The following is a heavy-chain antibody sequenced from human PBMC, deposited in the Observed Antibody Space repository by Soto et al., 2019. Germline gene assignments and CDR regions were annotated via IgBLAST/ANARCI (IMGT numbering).Heavy chain of an antibody. V-gene: IGHV3-23*01. D-gene: IGHD2-2*01. J-gene: IGHJ4*02. CDR2: ISGSGGST. CDR3: ATIIIPAATTFY. CDR1: GITCTAYA. Sequence: EVQLLESGGGLVQPGGSLRLSCAASGITCTAYAMSWVRQAPGKGLEWVSSISGSGGSTYYADSVKGRLTISRDNSKNTLYLQMNSLRAEDTAVYYCATIIIPAATTFYWGQGTLVTVSS.